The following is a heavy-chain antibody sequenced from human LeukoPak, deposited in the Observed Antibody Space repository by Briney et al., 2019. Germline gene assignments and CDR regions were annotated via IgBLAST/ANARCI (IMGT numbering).Heavy chain of an antibody. J-gene: IGHJ6*03. CDR2: IYTSGST. CDR3: ARQQLGYKDYYYYMDV. Sequence: WHSLSLTCTVTGGSMSSYYWSWVRQPPGKGLEWIGYIYTSGSTNYNPSLKSRVTISVDTSKNQFSLKLSSVTAADTAVYYCARQQLGYKDYYYYMDVWGKGTTVTVSS. V-gene: IGHV4-4*09. D-gene: IGHD2-15*01. CDR1: GGSMSSYY.